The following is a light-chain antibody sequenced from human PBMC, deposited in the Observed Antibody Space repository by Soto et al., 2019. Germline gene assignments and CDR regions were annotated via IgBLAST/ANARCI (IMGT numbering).Light chain of an antibody. CDR1: SSNIGTNF. V-gene: IGLV1-47*02. CDR3: AAWDDSLSGWV. CDR2: SNA. Sequence: QSVLTQPPSASGTPGQRVTISCSGSSSNIGTNFVYWYQQLPGTAPKLLIFSNAQRPSGVPDRFSGSRSGTSASLAISGLPSEDDADYYCAAWDDSLSGWVFGGGTKLTVL. J-gene: IGLJ3*02.